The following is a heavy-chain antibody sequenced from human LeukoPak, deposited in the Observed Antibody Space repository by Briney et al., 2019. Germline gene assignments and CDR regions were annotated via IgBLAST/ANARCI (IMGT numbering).Heavy chain of an antibody. D-gene: IGHD3-10*01. V-gene: IGHV4-34*10. CDR3: AKSNGYGLVDI. CDR2: IKHDGST. CDR1: GGSFSGDF. J-gene: IGHJ3*02. Sequence: PSETLSLTCAVYGGSFSGDFWSWLRQSPGKGLEWIGEIKHDGSTTYNPSLESRVTMSLDTSTNQISLEMTSVTAADTAVYYCAKSNGYGLVDIWGQGTMVTVSS.